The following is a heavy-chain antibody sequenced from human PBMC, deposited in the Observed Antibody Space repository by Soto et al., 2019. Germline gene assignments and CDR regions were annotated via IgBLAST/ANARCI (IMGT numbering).Heavy chain of an antibody. J-gene: IGHJ6*02. CDR3: ARRVQVWLPDYYGMDV. D-gene: IGHD5-18*01. CDR2: ISTLNGNT. V-gene: IGHV1-18*01. CDR1: GYDYVTYA. Sequence: QAQLVQSGAEVKKPGASVNVSCKASGYDYVTYAITWVRQRPGQGLEWMGWISTLNGNTNYAQNFQGRVTMTTDTSTRIVHLELRNLRSDDTAVYYCARRVQVWLPDYYGMDVWGQGTTVTVSS.